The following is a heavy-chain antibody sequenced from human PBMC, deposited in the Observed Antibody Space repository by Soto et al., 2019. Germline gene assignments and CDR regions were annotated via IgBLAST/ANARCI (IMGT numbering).Heavy chain of an antibody. V-gene: IGHV3-43*01. CDR2: ISWDGGIT. Sequence: GGSLRLSCAASGFTFNDYSMHWVRQAPGKGLEWVSLISWDGGITYYADSVKGRFTISRDNSKNSLYLQMNSLTTEDTAFYYCAKDMGDIAPYYFDYWGQGT. CDR3: AKDMGDIAPYYFDY. D-gene: IGHD5-12*01. J-gene: IGHJ4*02. CDR1: GFTFNDYS.